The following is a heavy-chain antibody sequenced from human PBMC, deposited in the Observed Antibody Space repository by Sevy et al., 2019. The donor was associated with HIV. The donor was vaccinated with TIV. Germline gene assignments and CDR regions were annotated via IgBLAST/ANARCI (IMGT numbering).Heavy chain of an antibody. Sequence: GGSLRLSCAASGFTFSSFGMHWVRQAPGKGLEWVAVIWFDGSNTYYADSVKGRFTISRDIAKNTLHLQMNSLRAEDTAVYYCARDLEFYDSGDYGPAFMPDFCGHGTLVTVSS. V-gene: IGHV3-33*01. CDR1: GFTFSSFG. CDR2: IWFDGSNT. D-gene: IGHD4-17*01. J-gene: IGHJ4*01. CDR3: ARDLEFYDSGDYGPAFMPDF.